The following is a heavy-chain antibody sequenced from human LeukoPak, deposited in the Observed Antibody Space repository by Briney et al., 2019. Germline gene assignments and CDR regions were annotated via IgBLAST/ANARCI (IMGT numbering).Heavy chain of an antibody. CDR1: GFTFNNYW. Sequence: GGSLRLSCAASGFTFNNYWMHWVRQAPGKGLVWVSRINSDGSSTSYADSVKGRFTISRDNSKNTLYLQMNSLRAEDTAVYYCAKEGRDGYNWVYWGQGTLVTVSS. CDR2: INSDGSST. CDR3: AKEGRDGYNWVY. J-gene: IGHJ4*02. D-gene: IGHD5-24*01. V-gene: IGHV3-74*01.